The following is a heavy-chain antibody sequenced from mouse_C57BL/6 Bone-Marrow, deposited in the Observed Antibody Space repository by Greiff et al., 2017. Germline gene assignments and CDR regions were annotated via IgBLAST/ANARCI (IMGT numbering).Heavy chain of an antibody. CDR1: GFTFSSYG. V-gene: IGHV5-6*01. J-gene: IGHJ1*03. CDR3: ARRGHYYGSRNWYFDV. D-gene: IGHD1-1*01. Sequence: EVHLVESGGDLVKPGGSLKLSCAASGFTFSSYGMSWVRQTPDKRLEWVATISSGGSYTYYPDSVKGRFTISRDNAKNTLYLQMSSLKSEDTAVXYCARRGHYYGSRNWYFDVWGTGTTVTVSS. CDR2: ISSGGSYT.